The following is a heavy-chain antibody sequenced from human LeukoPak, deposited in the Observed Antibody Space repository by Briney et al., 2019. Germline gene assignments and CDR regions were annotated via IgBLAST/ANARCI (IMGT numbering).Heavy chain of an antibody. CDR3: ARGPPRGKYYYMDV. J-gene: IGHJ6*03. CDR2: IGTASDT. V-gene: IGHV3-13*01. D-gene: IGHD1-1*01. Sequence: GGSLRLSCAASGFTFSSFDMHWVRQPTGQGLEWVSTIGTASDTYPGSVGGRFTLSRDNAKNSLYLQMNSLTAGDTAVYYCARGPPRGKYYYMDVWGKGTTVTVSS. CDR1: GFTFSSFD.